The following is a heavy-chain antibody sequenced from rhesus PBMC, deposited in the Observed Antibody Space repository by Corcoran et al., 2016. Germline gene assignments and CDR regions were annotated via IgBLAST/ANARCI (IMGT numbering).Heavy chain of an antibody. CDR2: NSGSRGST. Sequence: QVQLQESGPGLVKPSETLSLTCAVSGSSISSGYSWGWIRQPPGKGLEYIGYNSGSRGSTYTNPSRKRRGTCTKDTSKNQFSRKLSSVTAADTAVYYWARLMNTVMLDSWGQGVVVTVSS. D-gene: IGHD4-23*01. V-gene: IGHV4-99*01. J-gene: IGHJ6*01. CDR3: ARLMNTVMLDS. CDR1: GSSISSGYS.